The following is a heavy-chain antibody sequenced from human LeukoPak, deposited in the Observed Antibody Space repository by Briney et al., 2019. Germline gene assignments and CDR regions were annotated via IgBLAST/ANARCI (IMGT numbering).Heavy chain of an antibody. V-gene: IGHV7-4-1*02. J-gene: IGHJ4*02. D-gene: IGHD5-12*01. CDR3: ARDFWSIFWDGYESAGVFDY. Sequence: ASVKVSCKVSGYTFTSYAMNWVRQAPGQGLEWMGWINTNTGNPTYAQGFTGRFVFSLDTSVSTAYLQISSLKAEDTAVYYCARDFWSIFWDGYESAGVFDYWGQGTLVTVSS. CDR1: GYTFTSYA. CDR2: INTNTGNP.